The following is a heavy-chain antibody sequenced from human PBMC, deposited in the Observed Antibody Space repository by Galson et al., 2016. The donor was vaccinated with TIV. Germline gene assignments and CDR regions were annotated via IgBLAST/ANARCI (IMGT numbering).Heavy chain of an antibody. CDR1: GGSIITKSYY. J-gene: IGHJ5*02. D-gene: IGHD3-9*01. CDR3: ARQRKPPGPDFDSWFDP. Sequence: SETLSLTCTVSGGSIITKSYYWGWIRQPPGKGLEWIGIVYDNGQAYYIPSLKSRVTISVDTSKNQFSLRVTSVTAAGTAVYYCARQRKPPGPDFDSWFDPWGQGILVTVSS. CDR2: VYDNGQA. V-gene: IGHV4-39*07.